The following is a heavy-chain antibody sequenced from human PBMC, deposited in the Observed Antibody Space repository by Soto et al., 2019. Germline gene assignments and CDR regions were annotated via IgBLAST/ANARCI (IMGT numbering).Heavy chain of an antibody. CDR1: GGSMRDYY. J-gene: IGHJ4*02. V-gene: IGHV4-59*08. CDR3: ARQLGLWQPLDY. Sequence: QVQLQESGPGLVKTSETLSLTCSVSGGSMRDYYWTWVRQSPGKGLEWIGYVYYSGTTKYNPSLNIRLTISVDLAKSLFSLKLKSVTPVDTAVYYCARQLGLWQPLDYWGRGTLVTVSS. CDR2: VYYSGTT.